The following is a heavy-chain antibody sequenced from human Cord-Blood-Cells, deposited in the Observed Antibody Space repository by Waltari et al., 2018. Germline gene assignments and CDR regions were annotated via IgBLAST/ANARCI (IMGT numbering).Heavy chain of an antibody. V-gene: IGHV1-69*09. Sequence: QVQLVQSGAEVKKPGSSVKVSCKASGGTFSSYAISWVRQAPGQGLEWMGRMSPILGMANYAQKFQGRVTITADKSTGTAYMELSSLRSEDTAVYYCARPSIVGARHHAFDIWGQGTMVTVSS. CDR2: MSPILGMA. CDR1: GGTFSSYA. J-gene: IGHJ3*02. CDR3: ARPSIVGARHHAFDI. D-gene: IGHD1-26*01.